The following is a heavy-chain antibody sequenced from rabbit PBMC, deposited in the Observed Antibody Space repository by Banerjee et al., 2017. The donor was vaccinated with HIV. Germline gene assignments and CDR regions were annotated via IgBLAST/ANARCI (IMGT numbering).Heavy chain of an antibody. CDR2: IDPVFGST. V-gene: IGHV1S45*01. CDR1: GLDFSSYS. CDR3: ARDAGYAGSNL. J-gene: IGHJ4*01. D-gene: IGHD4-2*01. Sequence: QEQLVESGGGLVTLGGSLKLSCKASGLDFSSYSMSWVRQAPGKGLEWIGYIDPVFGSTYYASWVNGRFSISKTSSTTVTLQVTSLTAADTATYFCARDAGYAGSNLWGQGTLVTVS.